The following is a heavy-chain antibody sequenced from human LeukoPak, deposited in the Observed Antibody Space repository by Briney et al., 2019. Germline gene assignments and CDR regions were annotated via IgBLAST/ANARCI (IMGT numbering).Heavy chain of an antibody. CDR3: ARGDPGIAVAGTDSSYGMDV. V-gene: IGHV4-59*12. J-gene: IGHJ6*02. D-gene: IGHD6-19*01. CDR1: GGSISSYY. Sequence: SETLSLTCTVSGGSISSYYWSWIRQPPGKGLEWIGYIYYSGSTNYNPSLKSRVTISVDTSKNQFSLKLSSVTAADTAVYYCARGDPGIAVAGTDSSYGMDVWGQGTTVTVSS. CDR2: IYYSGST.